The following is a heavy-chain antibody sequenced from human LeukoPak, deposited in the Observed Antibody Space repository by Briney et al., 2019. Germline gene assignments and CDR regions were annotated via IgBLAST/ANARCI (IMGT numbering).Heavy chain of an antibody. CDR3: AKDQKPDSGYDIAY. Sequence: PGGSLRLSCAASGFTISTYGMNWVRQAPRKGLQWVSVIFGSGDSTYYADSVKGRFTISRDKSKNTLYLQMHSLRAEDTAVYYCAKDQKPDSGYDIAYWGQGTLVTVSS. CDR1: GFTISTYG. V-gene: IGHV3-23*01. D-gene: IGHD5-12*01. CDR2: IFGSGDST. J-gene: IGHJ4*02.